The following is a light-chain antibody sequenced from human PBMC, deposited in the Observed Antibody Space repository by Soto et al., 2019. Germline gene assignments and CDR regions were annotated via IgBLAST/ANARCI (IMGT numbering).Light chain of an antibody. CDR3: QQSHSIPLT. Sequence: DIQMTQSPSPQSASVGDRVNITGMASQSISSYLNWYQEKPGKAPKLLIYDASSLQSGVPSRFSGSGSGTDFTLTISSLRPEDFATYYCQQSHSIPLTFGGGTKVAIK. CDR2: DAS. V-gene: IGKV1-39*01. CDR1: QSISSY. J-gene: IGKJ4*01.